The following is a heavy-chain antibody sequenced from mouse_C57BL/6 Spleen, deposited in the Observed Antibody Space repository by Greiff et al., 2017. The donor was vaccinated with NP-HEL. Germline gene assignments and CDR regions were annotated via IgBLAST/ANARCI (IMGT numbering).Heavy chain of an antibody. J-gene: IGHJ2*01. V-gene: IGHV1-15*01. CDR1: GYTFTDYE. D-gene: IGHD1-1*01. Sequence: QVQLQQSGAELVRPGASVTLSCKASGYTFTDYEMHWVKQTPVHGLEWIGAIDPETGGTDYNQKFKGKAILTADKSSSTAYMELRSLTSEDSAVYYCTRAVFITTVVAHFDYWGQGTTLTVSS. CDR2: IDPETGGT. CDR3: TRAVFITTVVAHFDY.